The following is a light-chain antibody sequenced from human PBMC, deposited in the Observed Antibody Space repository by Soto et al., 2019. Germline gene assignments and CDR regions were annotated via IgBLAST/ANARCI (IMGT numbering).Light chain of an antibody. J-gene: IGLJ1*01. CDR2: SDN. Sequence: QSALTQPPSASGTPGQRVTISCSGSSSNIGTYRVSWYQHFPGTAPRLLIYSDNQRPSGVPDRFSASKSGASASLAISGLQSEDEAYFYCAAWDDSLNGCVFGTGTKVTVL. CDR3: AAWDDSLNGCV. CDR1: SSNIGTYR. V-gene: IGLV1-44*01.